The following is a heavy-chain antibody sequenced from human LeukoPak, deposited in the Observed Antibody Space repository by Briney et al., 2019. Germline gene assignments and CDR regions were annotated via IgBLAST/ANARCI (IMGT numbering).Heavy chain of an antibody. Sequence: GGSLRLSCAASGFTFSSYAMSWVRQAPGKGLEWVSAISGSGGSTYYADSVKGRFTISRDNSKNTLYLQMNSLRAEDTAIYYCAKGTHGYSSSWYFDYWGQGTLVTVSS. CDR1: GFTFSSYA. D-gene: IGHD6-13*01. J-gene: IGHJ4*02. CDR2: ISGSGGST. V-gene: IGHV3-23*01. CDR3: AKGTHGYSSSWYFDY.